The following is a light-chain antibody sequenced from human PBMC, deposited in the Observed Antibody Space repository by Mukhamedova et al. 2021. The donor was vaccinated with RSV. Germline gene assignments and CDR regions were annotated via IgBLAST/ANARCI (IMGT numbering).Light chain of an antibody. V-gene: IGKV1-39*01. CDR2: AAS. CDR3: QQSYTTPRT. Sequence: RVTITCRSSQTISNYLNWYQQKPGTAPKLLIYAASSLQSGVPSNFSGSGSGTDFTLTISSLQPEDFATYYCQQSYTTPRTFGGGTKVEI. J-gene: IGKJ4*01. CDR1: QTISNY.